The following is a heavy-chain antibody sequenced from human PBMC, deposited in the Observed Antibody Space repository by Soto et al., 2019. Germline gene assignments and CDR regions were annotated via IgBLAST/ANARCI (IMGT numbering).Heavy chain of an antibody. J-gene: IGHJ4*02. V-gene: IGHV4-34*01. D-gene: IGHD3-9*01. CDR3: ARMGREPYYDILTGHLGGDFDY. CDR2: INHSGST. Sequence: SETLSLTCAVYGGSFSGYYWSWIRQPPGKGLEWIGEINHSGSTNYNPSLKSRVTISVDTSKNQFSLKLSSVTAADTAVYYCARMGREPYYDILTGHLGGDFDYWGQGTLVTVSS. CDR1: GGSFSGYY.